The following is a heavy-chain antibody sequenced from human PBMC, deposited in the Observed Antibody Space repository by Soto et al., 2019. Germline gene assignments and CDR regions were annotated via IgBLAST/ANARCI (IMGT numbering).Heavy chain of an antibody. V-gene: IGHV1-18*01. J-gene: IGHJ4*02. CDR2: ISGHNGNK. CDR3: ARDLGPQLFDY. Sequence: QVQLVQSGAEVKKPGASVKVSCKASGYTFTSYGISWGRQAPGQGLEWMGWISGHNGNKKYAQKLQGRVSMTTDTSASTAYMELRSLRSDDTAVYYCARDLGPQLFDYWGQGTLVTVAS. D-gene: IGHD6-13*01. CDR1: GYTFTSYG.